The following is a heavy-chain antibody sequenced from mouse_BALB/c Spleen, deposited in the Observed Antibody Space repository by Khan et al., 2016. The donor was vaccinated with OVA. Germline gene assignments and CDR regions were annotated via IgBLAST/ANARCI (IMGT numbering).Heavy chain of an antibody. D-gene: IGHD1-1*01. Sequence: EVELVESGGGLVKPGGSLKLSCAAPGFAFSSYSMSWVRQTPEKRLEWVATITSGGSYTYYPDSVKGRFTISRDNAKNTLYLQMSSLKSEDTARYYCTRDRNYYGSSFYFDYWGQGTTLTVSS. V-gene: IGHV5-6-4*01. CDR2: ITSGGSYT. CDR3: TRDRNYYGSSFYFDY. CDR1: GFAFSSYS. J-gene: IGHJ2*01.